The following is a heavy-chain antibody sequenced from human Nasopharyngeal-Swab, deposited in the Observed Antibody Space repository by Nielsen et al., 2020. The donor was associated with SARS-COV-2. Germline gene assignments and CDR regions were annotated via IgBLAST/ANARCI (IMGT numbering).Heavy chain of an antibody. CDR1: VDSVPIHSAA. CDR3: ARATLWFGEFHFDY. J-gene: IGHJ4*02. Sequence: SHTLSLTCAISVDSVPIHSAAWNWIRQSPSRGLEWLGRTYYRSKWYNDYAVSVKSRITINPDTSKNQFSLQLNSVTPEDTAVYYCARATLWFGEFHFDYWGQGTLVTVSS. CDR2: TYYRSKWYN. D-gene: IGHD3-10*01. V-gene: IGHV6-1*01.